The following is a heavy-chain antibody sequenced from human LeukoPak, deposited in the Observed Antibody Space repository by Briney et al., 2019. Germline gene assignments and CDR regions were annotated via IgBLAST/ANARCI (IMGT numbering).Heavy chain of an antibody. CDR1: GYTFTSYA. D-gene: IGHD2-21*01. CDR3: AGVLETVVVRDDYYYYGMDV. J-gene: IGHJ6*02. V-gene: IGHV1-3*01. CDR2: INAGNGNT. Sequence: ASVKVSCKASGYTFTSYAMHWVRQAPGQRLEWMGWINAGNGNTKYSQKFQGRVTITRDTSASTAYMELSSLRSEDTAVYYCAGVLETVVVRDDYYYYGMDVWGQGTTVTVSS.